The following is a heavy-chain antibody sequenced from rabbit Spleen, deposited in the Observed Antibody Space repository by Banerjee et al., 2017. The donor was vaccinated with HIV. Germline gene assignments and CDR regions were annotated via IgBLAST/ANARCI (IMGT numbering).Heavy chain of an antibody. CDR1: GFDFSRTA. J-gene: IGHJ4*01. CDR3: ARDGPSGFGSRYSDYLNL. V-gene: IGHV1S45*01. Sequence: QEHLVEPGGGLVQPEGSLTLTCKASGFDFSRTAMCWVRQAPGKGLEWIACINAGSSGGTYYASWARGRFTISKTSSTTVTLQMTSLTTADTAPYFCARDGPSGFGSRYSDYLNLWGQGTLVTVS. D-gene: IGHD8-1*01. CDR2: INAGSSGGT.